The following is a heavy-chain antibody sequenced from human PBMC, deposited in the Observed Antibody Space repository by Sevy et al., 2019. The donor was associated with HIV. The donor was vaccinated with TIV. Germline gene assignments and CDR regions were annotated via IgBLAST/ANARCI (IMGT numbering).Heavy chain of an antibody. CDR2: ITPDDT. Sequence: GGSLRLSCTASGFTFSTYTLTWVRQAPRKGLEWVSSITPDDTHYADSVRGRFSVSRDNSKNKLYLQMDSLTVDDTAVYYCARDAQTWRGPWYGTSGADRWGQGTLVTVSS. CDR3: ARDAQTWRGPWYGTSGADR. D-gene: IGHD1-1*01. J-gene: IGHJ5*02. CDR1: GFTFSTYT. V-gene: IGHV3-23*01.